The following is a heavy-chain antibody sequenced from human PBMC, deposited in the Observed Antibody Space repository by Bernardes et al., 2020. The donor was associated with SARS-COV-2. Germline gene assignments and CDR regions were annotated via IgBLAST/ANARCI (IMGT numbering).Heavy chain of an antibody. J-gene: IGHJ4*02. CDR3: ARTPYYNDNDYLFDL. Sequence: SETLSLTCTVSGGSISTYYWSWIRQPPGKRLQWIGYVYYTGSTNYNPSLKSRITISLDTSKNQFSLKLSSVTAADTAFYYCARTPYYNDNDYLFDLWGQGTLVTVSS. D-gene: IGHD3-22*01. V-gene: IGHV4-59*01. CDR2: VYYTGST. CDR1: GGSISTYY.